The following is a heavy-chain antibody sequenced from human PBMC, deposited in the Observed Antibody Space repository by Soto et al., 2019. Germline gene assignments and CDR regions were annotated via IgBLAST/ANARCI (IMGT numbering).Heavy chain of an antibody. CDR3: GRIPRYSFPTSDPLDN. CDR2: VLPILGSI. J-gene: IGHJ4*02. D-gene: IGHD3-16*02. V-gene: IGHV1-69*08. CDR1: GGTFNTYT. Sequence: QVHLVQSGAELKQPGSSVTVSCKASGGTFNTYTFSWVRQVPGQGLEWMGSVLPILGSINYAPEFQGRLSISADQSSTTVYMELSGLTSQATATYYCGRIPRYSFPTSDPLDNWGQGTLVTVSS.